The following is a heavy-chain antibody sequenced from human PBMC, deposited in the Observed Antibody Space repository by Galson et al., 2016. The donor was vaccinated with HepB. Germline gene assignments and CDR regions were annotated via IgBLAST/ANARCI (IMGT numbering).Heavy chain of an antibody. CDR1: GFSFSSYS. Sequence: SLRLSCAASGFSFSSYSMNWVRQAPGKRLEWVSYISRTSNTIYYADSVKGRFTISRDNAKNSLYLQMNSLRDEDTAVYYCAQINGGSYFGLDDWGQGTLVTGSS. CDR2: ISRTSNTI. D-gene: IGHD1-26*01. J-gene: IGHJ4*02. CDR3: AQINGGSYFGLDD. V-gene: IGHV3-48*02.